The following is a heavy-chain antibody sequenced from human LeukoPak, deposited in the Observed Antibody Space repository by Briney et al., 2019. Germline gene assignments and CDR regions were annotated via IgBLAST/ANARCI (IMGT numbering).Heavy chain of an antibody. Sequence: GGSLRLSCAASGFTFDDYGMSWVRQAPGKGLEWVSGVNWNGGSTRYADSVKGRFTISRDNAKNSLYLQMNSLRTEDTALYYCVRSSVDSSWYQYWGQGTLVTVSS. CDR3: VRSSVDSSWYQY. CDR1: GFTFDDYG. CDR2: VNWNGGST. J-gene: IGHJ4*02. D-gene: IGHD6-13*01. V-gene: IGHV3-20*04.